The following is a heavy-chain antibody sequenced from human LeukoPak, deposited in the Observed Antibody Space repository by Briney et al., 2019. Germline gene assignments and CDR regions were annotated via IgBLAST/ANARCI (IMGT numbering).Heavy chain of an antibody. CDR3: ARQLGYCSSTSCYADKVDY. Sequence: SETLSLTCTVSGDSISFYYWSWIRQPAGKGLEWIGRIYTSGSTNYNPSLKSRVTMSVDTSKNQFSLKLGSVTAADTAVYYCARQLGYCSSTSCYADKVDYWGQGTLVTVSS. CDR1: GDSISFYY. V-gene: IGHV4-4*07. D-gene: IGHD2-2*01. CDR2: IYTSGST. J-gene: IGHJ4*02.